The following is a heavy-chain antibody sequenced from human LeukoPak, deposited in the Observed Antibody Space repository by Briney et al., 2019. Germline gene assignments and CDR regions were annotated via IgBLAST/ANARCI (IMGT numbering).Heavy chain of an antibody. CDR1: GFTLSNAW. D-gene: IGHD1-7*01. CDR3: TTDEDWNYARKDV. Sequence: GGSLRPSCAASGFTLSNAWMNWVRQAPGKGLEWVGQTVSEIDDGTTDYATPVKGRFTISRGDSKSTLYLQMNSLKIEDTAVCYCTTDEDWNYARKDVWGQGATVIVSS. CDR2: TVSEIDDGTT. J-gene: IGHJ6*02. V-gene: IGHV3-15*04.